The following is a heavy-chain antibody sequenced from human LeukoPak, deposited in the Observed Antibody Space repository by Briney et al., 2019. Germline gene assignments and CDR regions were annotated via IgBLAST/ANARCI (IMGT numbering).Heavy chain of an antibody. J-gene: IGHJ4*02. CDR3: ARDLRGLGDFLDY. CDR1: GYTFTGYY. V-gene: IGHV1-2*02. D-gene: IGHD3-10*01. CDR2: INPDSGSA. Sequence: GASVKVSCKPSGYTFTGYYMHWVRQAPGQGLEWMGWINPDSGSAIFAQKFQGGVTMTRDTSTNTAYMELNRLRSDDTAVYYCARDLRGLGDFLDYWGQGTLVTVSS.